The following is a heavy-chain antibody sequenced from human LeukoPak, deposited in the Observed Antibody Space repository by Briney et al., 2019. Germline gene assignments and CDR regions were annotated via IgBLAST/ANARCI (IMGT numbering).Heavy chain of an antibody. D-gene: IGHD3-22*01. Sequence: GASVKVSCKASGYTFTGYYMHWVRQAPGQGLEWMGWINPNSGGTNYAQKFQGRVTMTRDTSISTAYMELSRLRSDDTAVYYCASHYYDSSGYTFDYWGQGTLVTVSS. CDR3: ASHYYDSSGYTFDY. CDR1: GYTFTGYY. J-gene: IGHJ4*02. V-gene: IGHV1-2*02. CDR2: INPNSGGT.